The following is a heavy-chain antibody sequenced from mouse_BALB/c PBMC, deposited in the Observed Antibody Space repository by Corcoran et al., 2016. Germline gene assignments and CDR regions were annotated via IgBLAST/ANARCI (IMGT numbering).Heavy chain of an antibody. V-gene: IGHV9-3-1*01. CDR2: INTYTGEP. J-gene: IGHJ1*01. D-gene: IGHD1-1*01. CDR3: ARGSPSHYYGSSNWYFDV. Sequence: QIQLVQSGPELKKPGETVKISCKASGYTFTNYGMNWVKQAPGKGLKWMGWINTYTGEPTYADDFKGRFAFSLETSASTAYLQINNLKNEDTATYFCARGSPSHYYGSSNWYFDVWGAGTTVTVSS. CDR1: GYTFTNYG.